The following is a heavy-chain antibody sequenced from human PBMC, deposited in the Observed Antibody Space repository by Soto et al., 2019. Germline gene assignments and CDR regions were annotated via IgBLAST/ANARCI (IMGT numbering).Heavy chain of an antibody. D-gene: IGHD6-13*01. Sequence: EVQLLESGGGLVQPGGSRRLSCAASGFTFSSYAMNWVRQAPGKGLEWVSVISGSGDSTYYADSVKGRFTISRDNSKNTLYLQMNSLRAEDTAVYYCARRSSSWYFDYWGQGTLVTVSS. CDR2: ISGSGDST. V-gene: IGHV3-23*01. CDR1: GFTFSSYA. J-gene: IGHJ4*02. CDR3: ARRSSSWYFDY.